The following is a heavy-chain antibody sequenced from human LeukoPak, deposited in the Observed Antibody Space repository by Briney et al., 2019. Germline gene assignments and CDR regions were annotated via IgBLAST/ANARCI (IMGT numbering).Heavy chain of an antibody. V-gene: IGHV3-21*01. J-gene: IGHJ1*01. CDR3: ARVELVFYFQH. Sequence: GGSLRLSCAASGFTFSSYSMNWVRQAPGKGLEWVSSISSSSSYIYYADSVKGRFTISRDNAKNSLYLQMNSLRAEDTAVYYCARVELVFYFQHWGQGTLVTVSS. D-gene: IGHD6-6*01. CDR1: GFTFSSYS. CDR2: ISSSSSYI.